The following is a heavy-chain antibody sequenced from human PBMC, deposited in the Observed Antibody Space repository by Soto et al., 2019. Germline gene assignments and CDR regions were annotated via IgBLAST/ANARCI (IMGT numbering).Heavy chain of an antibody. V-gene: IGHV3-23*01. CDR3: AKDSLSSSTWHLYHFDH. CDR2: IAGNDAGA. J-gene: IGHJ4*02. CDR1: GFTFSSYA. Sequence: TGGSLRLSCAASGFTFSSYAMSWVRQPPGQGLQWVSTIAGNDAGADFAESVRGRFTISRDNSKNTLYLQMDSLRGEDTAIYYCAKDSLSSSTWHLYHFDHWGQGTLVTVSS. D-gene: IGHD2-2*01.